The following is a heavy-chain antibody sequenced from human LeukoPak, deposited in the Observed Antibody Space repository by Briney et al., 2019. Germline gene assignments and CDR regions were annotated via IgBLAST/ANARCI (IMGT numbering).Heavy chain of an antibody. Sequence: GGSLRLSCVASGFTFSDFSLNWVRQAPGKGLEWVSYISSSGSTIYYADSVKGRFTISRDNAKNSLYLQMNSLRAEDTAVYYCAELGITMIGGVWGKGTTVTISS. CDR1: GFTFSDFS. CDR2: ISSSGSTI. J-gene: IGHJ6*04. CDR3: AELGITMIGGV. V-gene: IGHV3-48*04. D-gene: IGHD3-10*02.